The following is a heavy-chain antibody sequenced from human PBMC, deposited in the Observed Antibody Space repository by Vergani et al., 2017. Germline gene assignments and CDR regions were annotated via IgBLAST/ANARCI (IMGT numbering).Heavy chain of an antibody. V-gene: IGHV3-23*01. Sequence: EVQLLESGGSLKQPGGSVRLSCAASGFTFSTYAMHCVRKAPGKGLEWVSALTGGGGSTYYADSFKGRFIISRDNSRDTLYLQMNSLRPEDTATYYCVKDAGSYENFFDSWGQGTLVTVSS. CDR1: GFTFSTYA. CDR2: LTGGGGST. J-gene: IGHJ4*02. CDR3: VKDAGSYENFFDS. D-gene: IGHD1-26*01.